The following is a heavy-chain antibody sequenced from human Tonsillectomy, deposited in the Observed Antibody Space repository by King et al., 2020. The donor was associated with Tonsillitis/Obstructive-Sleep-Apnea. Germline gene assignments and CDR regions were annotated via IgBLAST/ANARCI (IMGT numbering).Heavy chain of an antibody. J-gene: IGHJ4*02. D-gene: IGHD3-3*01. CDR3: ARGGYDFWSGYYTVSHFDY. CDR2: IYPGDSDT. CDR1: GYSFTSYW. Sequence: QLVQSGAEVKKPGESLKISCKGSGYSFTSYWIGWVRQMPGKGLEWMGIIYPGDSDTRSSPSFQGQVTISADKSISTAYRQWSSLKASDTAMYYCARGGYDFWSGYYTVSHFDYWGQGTLVTVSS. V-gene: IGHV5-51*01.